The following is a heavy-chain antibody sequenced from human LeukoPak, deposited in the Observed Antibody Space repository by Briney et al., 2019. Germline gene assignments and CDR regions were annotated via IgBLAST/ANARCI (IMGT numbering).Heavy chain of an antibody. Sequence: PSETLSLTCTVSGGSISGWYWSWIRQPPGKGLEWIGNIYGSGYTNYNPSLKSRVTMSIDTSKNQFSLKLSSVTAADTAVYYCARAPQLGYCSGGSCYASPRGYFDYWGQGTLVAVSS. CDR3: ARAPQLGYCSGGSCYASPRGYFDY. V-gene: IGHV4-59*12. D-gene: IGHD2-15*01. CDR1: GGSISGWY. CDR2: IYGSGYT. J-gene: IGHJ4*02.